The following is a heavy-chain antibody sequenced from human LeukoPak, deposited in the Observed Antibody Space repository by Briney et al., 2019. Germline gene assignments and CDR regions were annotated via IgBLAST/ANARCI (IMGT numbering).Heavy chain of an antibody. CDR1: GYTFTSYG. Sequence: ASVKVSCKASGYTFTSYGISWVRQAPGQGLEWMGWISAYNGNTNYAQKLQGRVTMTTDTSTSTAYMELRSLRSDDTAVHYCARGDSGVVVTTYYYYYGMDVWGQGTTVTVSS. CDR3: ARGDSGVVVTTYYYYYGMDV. J-gene: IGHJ6*02. V-gene: IGHV1-18*01. D-gene: IGHD2-21*02. CDR2: ISAYNGNT.